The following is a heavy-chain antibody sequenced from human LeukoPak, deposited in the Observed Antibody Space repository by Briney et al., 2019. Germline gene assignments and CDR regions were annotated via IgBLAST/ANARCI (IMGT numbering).Heavy chain of an antibody. J-gene: IGHJ4*02. Sequence: PGGSLRLSCVASGFTFGHHFMSWVRQAPGKGLEWVANIKEDGSENSYVESVKGRFTISRDNAKNSLYLQLNSLRAEDTAVYFCARQRYSDYWGQGTLVTVSS. D-gene: IGHD1-1*01. V-gene: IGHV3-7*01. CDR3: ARQRYSDY. CDR2: IKEDGSEN. CDR1: GFTFGHHF.